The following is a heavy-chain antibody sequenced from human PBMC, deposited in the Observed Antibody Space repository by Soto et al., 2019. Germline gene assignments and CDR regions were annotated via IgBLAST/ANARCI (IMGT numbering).Heavy chain of an antibody. CDR3: ARGSDDILTGYYAPLDY. J-gene: IGHJ4*02. CDR1: GGSISSGGYY. CDR2: IYYSGST. Sequence: QVQLQESGPGLVKPSQTLSLTCTVSGGSISSGGYYWSWIRQHPGKGVEWIGYIYYSGSTYYNPSLKSRVTISVDTSKNQFSLKLSSVTAADTAVYYCARGSDDILTGYYAPLDYWGQGTLVTVSS. D-gene: IGHD3-9*01. V-gene: IGHV4-31*03.